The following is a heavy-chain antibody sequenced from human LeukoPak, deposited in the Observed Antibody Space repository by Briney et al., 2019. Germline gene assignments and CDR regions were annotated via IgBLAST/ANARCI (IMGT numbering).Heavy chain of an antibody. CDR3: AREKTRYSSGWYNGDY. J-gene: IGHJ4*02. Sequence: ASVKISCKASGYTFTSYGISWVRQAPGQGLEWMGWISAYNGNTNYAQKLKGRVTMTTDTSTCTAYMELRSLRSDDTAVYYCAREKTRYSSGWYNGDYWGQGTLVTVSS. CDR2: ISAYNGNT. V-gene: IGHV1-18*01. D-gene: IGHD6-19*01. CDR1: GYTFTSYG.